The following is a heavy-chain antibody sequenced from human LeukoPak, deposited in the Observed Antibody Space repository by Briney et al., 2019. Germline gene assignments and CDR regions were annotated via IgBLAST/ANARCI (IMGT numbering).Heavy chain of an antibody. V-gene: IGHV1-69*05. CDR2: IIPIFGTA. D-gene: IGHD3-22*01. J-gene: IGHJ4*02. CDR1: GGTFSSYA. Sequence: SVKVSCKASGGTFSSYAISWVRQAPGQGLEWMGGIIPIFGTANYAQKFQGRVTITTDESTSTAYMELSSLRSEDTAVYYCARSGHYYDSSGYLFDYWGQGTLVTVSS. CDR3: ARSGHYYDSSGYLFDY.